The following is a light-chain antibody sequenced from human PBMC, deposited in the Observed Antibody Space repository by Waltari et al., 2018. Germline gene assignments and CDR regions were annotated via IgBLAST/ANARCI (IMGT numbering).Light chain of an antibody. V-gene: IGLV1-40*01. J-gene: IGLJ3*02. Sequence: SVLPHPPPCSGAPGQRVTISCTGSTPNIGPGHDLHWNQVFPGTAPKSPIYGNNNRPPGVPDRFSGSKSDTSASLAIGGLQAEDEADYYCQSFDIRLSGGVVFGGGTKVTVL. CDR2: GNN. CDR1: TPNIGPGHD. CDR3: QSFDIRLSGGVV.